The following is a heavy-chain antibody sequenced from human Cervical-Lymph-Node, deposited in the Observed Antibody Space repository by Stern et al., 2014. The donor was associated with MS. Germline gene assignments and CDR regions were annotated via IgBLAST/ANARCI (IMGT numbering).Heavy chain of an antibody. CDR3: ARVRRAFDI. CDR1: GFTFSDYY. Sequence: VQLVESGGGLVKPGGSLRLACAASGFTFSDYYMSWIRQAPGKGLEWVSSIRSRGSTIYYADAVKGRLTRSGDSATRSLYLQMNSLRAEDTAVYYCARVRRAFDIWGQGTMVTVSS. V-gene: IGHV3-11*01. J-gene: IGHJ3*02. CDR2: IRSRGSTI.